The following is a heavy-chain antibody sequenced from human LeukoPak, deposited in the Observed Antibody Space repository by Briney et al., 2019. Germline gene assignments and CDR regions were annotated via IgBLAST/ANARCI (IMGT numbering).Heavy chain of an antibody. CDR2: ISGSGGST. D-gene: IGHD1-1*01. CDR1: GFTFSSYA. V-gene: IGHV3-23*01. CDR3: AKTLHGYEHGGGAFDP. J-gene: IGHJ5*02. Sequence: PGGSLRLSCAASGFTFSSYAMSWVRQAPGKGLEWVSAISGSGGSTYYADSVKGRFTISRDNSKNTLYLQMNSLRAEDTAVYYCAKTLHGYEHGGGAFDPWGQGTLVTVSS.